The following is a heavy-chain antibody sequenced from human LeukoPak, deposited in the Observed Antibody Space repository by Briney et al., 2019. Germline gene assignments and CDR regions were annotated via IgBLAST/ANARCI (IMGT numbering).Heavy chain of an antibody. CDR1: GFTFSSYA. Sequence: GGSLRLSCAASGFTFSSYAMSWVRQAPGKGLEWVAVISYDGSNKYYADSVKGRFTISRDNSKNTLSLQMNSLRGEDTAVYYCARDRRSCSSTSCLHNYYYYYGMDVWGKGTTVTVSS. D-gene: IGHD2-2*01. J-gene: IGHJ6*04. V-gene: IGHV3-30*04. CDR2: ISYDGSNK. CDR3: ARDRRSCSSTSCLHNYYYYYGMDV.